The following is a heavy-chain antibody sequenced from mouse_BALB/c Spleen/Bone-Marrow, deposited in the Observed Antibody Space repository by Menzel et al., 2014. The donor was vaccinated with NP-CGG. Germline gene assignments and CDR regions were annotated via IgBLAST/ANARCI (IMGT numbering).Heavy chain of an antibody. Sequence: EVHLVESGGDLVKPGGSLKLSCVASGFTFSSYGMSWVRQTPDKRLEWVATISSGGSPTYYPASVKGRSTISRDNAKSTLYLQMSSLNSEDTAMYYCTRRPLQANSYFDCWGQGTTLTVSS. J-gene: IGHJ2*01. CDR3: TRRPLQANSYFDC. V-gene: IGHV5-6*01. CDR1: GFTFSSYG. CDR2: ISSGGSPT. D-gene: IGHD3-2*02.